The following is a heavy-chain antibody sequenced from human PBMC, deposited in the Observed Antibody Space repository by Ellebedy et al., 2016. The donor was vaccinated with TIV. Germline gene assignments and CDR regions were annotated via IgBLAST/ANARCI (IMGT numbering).Heavy chain of an antibody. CDR2: SYYIGTT. Sequence: SETLSLTCTVSGGSVSSGSHYWNWIRQPPGKGLEWIGYSYYIGTTNYNPSLKSRVTISEDTSKNQFSLRLSSGTAADTAVYYCAGGSYTPYGMDVWGRGTTVIVSS. CDR1: GGSVSSGSHY. V-gene: IGHV4-61*01. CDR3: AGGSYTPYGMDV. D-gene: IGHD3-10*01. J-gene: IGHJ6*02.